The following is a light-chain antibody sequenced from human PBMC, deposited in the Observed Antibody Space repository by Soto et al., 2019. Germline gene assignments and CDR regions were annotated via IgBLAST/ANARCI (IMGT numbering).Light chain of an antibody. CDR2: GVS. V-gene: IGKV2D-29*01. Sequence: DIVMTQTPLSLSVTPGQSASISCKSSQSLLYSDGKTYLYWYLQKPGQPPQALIYGVSNRLSGVPERFSGGGSGTDFTLKISRVEAGDVGVYYCMQSVEFPLTFGGGTRVEIK. CDR3: MQSVEFPLT. CDR1: QSLLYSDGKTY. J-gene: IGKJ4*01.